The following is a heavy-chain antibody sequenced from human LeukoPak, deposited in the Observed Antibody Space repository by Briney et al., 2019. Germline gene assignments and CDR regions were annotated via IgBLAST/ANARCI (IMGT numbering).Heavy chain of an antibody. Sequence: PGGSLRLSRTASGFTFDSYAMSWVRQAPGKGLEWVSSISGGSEDTYYADSVKGRFTISRDNSKSTLYLQMNSLRAEDTAVYYCARTIAQYSNSWLYFYYGLDVWGQGTTVTVSS. V-gene: IGHV3-23*01. CDR1: GFTFDSYA. CDR3: ARTIAQYSNSWLYFYYGLDV. CDR2: ISGGSEDT. D-gene: IGHD6-13*01. J-gene: IGHJ6*02.